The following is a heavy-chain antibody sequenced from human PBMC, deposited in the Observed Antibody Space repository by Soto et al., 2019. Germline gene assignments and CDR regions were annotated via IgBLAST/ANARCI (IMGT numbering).Heavy chain of an antibody. CDR3: TRGGDAYKNGH. J-gene: IGHJ4*02. Sequence: SETLSLTCTVSGGSISSYYWSWIRQPPGKGLEWIGYIFYSGSTNYNPSLKSRVTMSVDTSKNQFSLKLTSVTAAATAVYYCTRGGDAYKNGHWGQGTLVTVSS. V-gene: IGHV4-59*01. D-gene: IGHD2-21*01. CDR1: GGSISSYY. CDR2: IFYSGST.